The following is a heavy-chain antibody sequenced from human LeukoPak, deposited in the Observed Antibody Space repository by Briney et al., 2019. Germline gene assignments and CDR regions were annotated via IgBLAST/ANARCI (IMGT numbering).Heavy chain of an antibody. D-gene: IGHD3-22*01. J-gene: IGHJ4*02. CDR3: ARDAYDSSGYYFGGFDY. Sequence: GGSLRLSCAASGFTFSSYWMSWVRQAPGKGLEWVANIKQDGSEKYYVDSVKGRFTISRDDAKNSLYLQMNSLRAEDTAVYYCARDAYDSSGYYFGGFDYWGQGTLVTVSS. V-gene: IGHV3-7*03. CDR2: IKQDGSEK. CDR1: GFTFSSYW.